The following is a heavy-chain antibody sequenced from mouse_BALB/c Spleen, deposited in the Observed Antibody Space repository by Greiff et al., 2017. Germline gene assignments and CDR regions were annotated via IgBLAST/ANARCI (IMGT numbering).Heavy chain of an antibody. CDR1: GFTFNTYA. Sequence: GGGLVQPKGSLKLSCAASGFTFNTYAMHWVCQAPGKGLEWVARIRSKSNNYATYYADSVKDRFTISRDDSQSMLYLQMNNLKTEDTAMYYCVRGEGYYYGSRYYAMDYWGQGTSVTVSS. CDR2: IRSKSNNYAT. CDR3: VRGEGYYYGSRYYAMDY. V-gene: IGHV10-3*03. D-gene: IGHD1-1*01. J-gene: IGHJ4*01.